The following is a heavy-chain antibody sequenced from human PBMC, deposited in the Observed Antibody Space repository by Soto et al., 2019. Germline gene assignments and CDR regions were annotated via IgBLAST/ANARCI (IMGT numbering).Heavy chain of an antibody. D-gene: IGHD2-21*02. CDR3: ARMFSDSARLLTIAY. CDR2: IYHSGST. V-gene: IGHV4-4*02. J-gene: IGHJ4*02. Sequence: QVQLQESGPGLVKPSGTLSLTCAVSSGSISSSNWWSWVRQPPGKGLEWIGEIYHSGSTNYNPSLKSRVTISVDKSKNQFALKLSSVTAADTAVYYCARMFSDSARLLTIAYWGQGTLVTVSS. CDR1: SGSISSSNW.